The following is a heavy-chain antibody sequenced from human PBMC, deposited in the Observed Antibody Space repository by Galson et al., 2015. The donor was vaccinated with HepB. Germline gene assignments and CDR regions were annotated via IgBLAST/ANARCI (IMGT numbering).Heavy chain of an antibody. D-gene: IGHD3-9*01. V-gene: IGHV3-23*01. CDR3: AKSFDWLPFEY. CDR2: ITGSGGTT. J-gene: IGHJ4*02. Sequence: SLRLSCAASGFTFSSYALTWVRQAPGKGLEWVSGITGSGGTTYYADSVKGRFTISRDNSKNTLYLQMNSLRAEDTAVYYCAKSFDWLPFEYWCQGTLVTVSS. CDR1: GFTFSSYA.